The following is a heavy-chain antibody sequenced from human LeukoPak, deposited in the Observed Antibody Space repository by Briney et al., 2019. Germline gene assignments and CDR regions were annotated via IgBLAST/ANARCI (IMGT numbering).Heavy chain of an antibody. CDR1: GGSISSSSYY. V-gene: IGHV4-39*07. Sequence: PSETLSLTCTVSGGSISSSSYYWSWIRQPPGKGLEWIGEINHSGSTNYNPSLKSRVTISVDTSKNQFSLKLSSVTAADTAVYYCARKRITIFGVLYWFDPWGQGTLVTVSS. J-gene: IGHJ5*02. CDR3: ARKRITIFGVLYWFDP. CDR2: INHSGST. D-gene: IGHD3-3*01.